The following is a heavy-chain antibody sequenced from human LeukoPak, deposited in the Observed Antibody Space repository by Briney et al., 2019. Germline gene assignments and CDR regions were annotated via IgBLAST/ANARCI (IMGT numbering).Heavy chain of an antibody. CDR2: INWNGGST. D-gene: IGHD3-22*01. V-gene: IGHV3-20*04. Sequence: GGSLRLSCAASGFTFDEHGMSWVRQAPGKGLEWVSGINWNGGSTGYADSVKGRFTISRDNAKNSLYLQMNSLRGEDTALYYCARGGYYYDNSGYFQDYWGQGTLVTVSS. J-gene: IGHJ4*02. CDR3: ARGGYYYDNSGYFQDY. CDR1: GFTFDEHG.